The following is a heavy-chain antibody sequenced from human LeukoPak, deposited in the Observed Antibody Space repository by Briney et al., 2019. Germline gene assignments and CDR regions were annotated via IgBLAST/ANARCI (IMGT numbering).Heavy chain of an antibody. J-gene: IGHJ5*02. CDR1: GGSFSGYY. CDR2: INHSGST. CDR3: ARDPAAGDYEP. D-gene: IGHD4-17*01. V-gene: IGHV4-34*01. Sequence: SETLSLTCAVYGGSFSGYYWSWIRQPPGKGLEWIGEINHSGSTNYNPSLKSRVTISVDTSKNQFSLKLSSVTAADTAVYYCARDPAAGDYEPWGQGTLVTVSS.